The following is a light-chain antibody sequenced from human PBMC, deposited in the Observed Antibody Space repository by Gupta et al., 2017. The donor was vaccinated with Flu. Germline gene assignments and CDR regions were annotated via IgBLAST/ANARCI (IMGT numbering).Light chain of an antibody. CDR3: QQYNTYPVT. CDR2: KAS. CDR1: QSISTW. Sequence: TLSASVGDRVTITCRASQSISTWLAWYQQKPGKAPTLLIYKASSLESGVPSRFSGSGSGTEFTLTISSLQPDDFAAYYCQQYNTYPVTFGQGTKLEIK. J-gene: IGKJ2*01. V-gene: IGKV1-5*03.